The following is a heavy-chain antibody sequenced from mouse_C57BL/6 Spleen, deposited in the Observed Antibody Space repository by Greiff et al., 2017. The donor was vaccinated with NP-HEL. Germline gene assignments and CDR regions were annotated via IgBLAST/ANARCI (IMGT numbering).Heavy chain of an antibody. CDR1: GYTFTSYW. Sequence: QVQLQQPGAELVRPGSSVKLSCKASGYTFTSYWMHWVKQRPIQGLEWIGNIDPSDSETHYNQKFKDKATLTVDKSSSTAYMQLSSLTSEDSAVYYCARRGIYYDYGDFAYWGQGTLVTVSA. D-gene: IGHD2-4*01. CDR2: IDPSDSET. CDR3: ARRGIYYDYGDFAY. J-gene: IGHJ3*01. V-gene: IGHV1-52*01.